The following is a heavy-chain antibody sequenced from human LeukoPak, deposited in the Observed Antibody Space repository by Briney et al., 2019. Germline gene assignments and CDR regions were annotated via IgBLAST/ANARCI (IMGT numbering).Heavy chain of an antibody. CDR3: AKSRATDFDY. CDR2: ISGDST. Sequence: GGSLRLSCAASGCTFDDYAMHWVRQAPGKGLEWVSLISGDSTYYADSVKGRFTISRDNSKNSLYLQMKSLRTEDTALYYCAKSRATDFDYWGQGTLVTVSS. J-gene: IGHJ4*02. CDR1: GCTFDDYA. V-gene: IGHV3-43*02. D-gene: IGHD1-26*01.